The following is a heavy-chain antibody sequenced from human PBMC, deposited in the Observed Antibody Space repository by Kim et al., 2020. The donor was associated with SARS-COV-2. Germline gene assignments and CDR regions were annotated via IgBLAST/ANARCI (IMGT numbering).Heavy chain of an antibody. J-gene: IGHJ4*02. Sequence: ADSVKGRFTISRDNSKNTLYLQMNSLRAEDTAVYYCARKNNWNAYYFDYWGQGTLVTVSS. CDR3: ARKNNWNAYYFDY. D-gene: IGHD1-20*01. V-gene: IGHV3-30*01.